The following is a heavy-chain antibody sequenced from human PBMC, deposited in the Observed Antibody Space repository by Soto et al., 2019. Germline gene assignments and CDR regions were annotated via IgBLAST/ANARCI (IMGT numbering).Heavy chain of an antibody. V-gene: IGHV3-7*01. CDR1: GFTFSSYW. D-gene: IGHD5-18*01. J-gene: IGHJ6*02. Sequence: EVQLVESGGGLVQPGGSLRLSCAASGFTFSSYWMSWVRQAPGKGLEWVANIKQDGSEKYYVDSVKGRFTISRDNAKNSLYLQMNSLRAEDTAVYYCAREVIQLWAGGMDVWGQGTTVTVSS. CDR2: IKQDGSEK. CDR3: AREVIQLWAGGMDV.